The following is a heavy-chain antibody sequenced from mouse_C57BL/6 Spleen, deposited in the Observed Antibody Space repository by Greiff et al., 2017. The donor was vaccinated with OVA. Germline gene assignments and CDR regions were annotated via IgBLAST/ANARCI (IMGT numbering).Heavy chain of an antibody. CDR3: ARYGYYGSSLDYAMDY. CDR1: GFTFTDYY. CDR2: IRNKANGYTT. D-gene: IGHD1-1*01. J-gene: IGHJ4*01. Sequence: EVQRVESGGGLVQPGGSLSLSCAASGFTFTDYYMSWVRQPPGKALEWLGFIRNKANGYTTEYSASVKGRFTISRDNSQSILYLQMNALRAEDSATYYCARYGYYGSSLDYAMDYWGQGTSVTVSS. V-gene: IGHV7-3*01.